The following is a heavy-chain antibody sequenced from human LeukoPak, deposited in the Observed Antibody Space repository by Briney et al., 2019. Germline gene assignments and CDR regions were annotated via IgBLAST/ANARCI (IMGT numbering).Heavy chain of an antibody. CDR2: IFYDGSDK. CDR3: AKAGYDILTGYPYPIGYYFDY. V-gene: IGHV3-30*02. D-gene: IGHD3-9*01. J-gene: IGHJ4*02. CDR1: GFTFNTHA. Sequence: PGGSLRLSCAASGFTFNTHAMHWVRQAPGKGLEWISFIFYDGSDKYYADSVKGRFTISRDNSKDTLYLQMNSLRAEDTAVYYCAKAGYDILTGYPYPIGYYFDYWGQGTLVTVSS.